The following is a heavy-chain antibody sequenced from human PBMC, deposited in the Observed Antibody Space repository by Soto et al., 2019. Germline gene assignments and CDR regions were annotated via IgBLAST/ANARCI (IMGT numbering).Heavy chain of an antibody. D-gene: IGHD4-4*01. CDR3: ARGPHLTTVTTEGSYYFDY. V-gene: IGHV4-39*01. CDR2: IYYSGST. Sequence: PSETLSLTCTVSGGSISSSRYYWGWIRQPPGKGLEWTGSIYYSGSTYYNPSLKSRVIISVDTSKNQFSLKLSSVTAADTAVYYCARGPHLTTVTTEGSYYFDYWGQGTLVTVSS. CDR1: GGSISSSRYY. J-gene: IGHJ4*02.